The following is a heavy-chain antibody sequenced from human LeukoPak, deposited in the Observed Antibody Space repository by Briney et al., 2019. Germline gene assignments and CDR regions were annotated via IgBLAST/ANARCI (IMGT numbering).Heavy chain of an antibody. V-gene: IGHV3-30*02. CDR3: VKGPDDIVGPTAGDY. CDR1: GFTFSSYG. CDR2: IRFDGSNK. J-gene: IGHJ4*02. Sequence: PGGSLRLSCAASGFTFSSYGMHWVRQAPGKGLEWVAFIRFDGSNKYYADSAKGRFTISRDNSKNTLYLQMNSLRAEDTAVYYCVKGPDDIVGPTAGDYWGQGTLVTASS. D-gene: IGHD1-26*01.